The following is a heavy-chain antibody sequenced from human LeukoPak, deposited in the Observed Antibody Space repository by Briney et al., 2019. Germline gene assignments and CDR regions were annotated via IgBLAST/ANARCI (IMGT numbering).Heavy chain of an antibody. V-gene: IGHV3-23*01. CDR1: GFTFSSYA. Sequence: GGSLRLSCAASGFTFSSYAMSWVRQAPGKGPEWVSDISGSGGSTYYADSVKGRFTISRDNSKNTLYLQMNSLRAEDTAVYYCAKRYYYDSSGYYYDYWGQGTLVTVSS. CDR3: AKRYYYDSSGYYYDY. CDR2: ISGSGGST. J-gene: IGHJ4*02. D-gene: IGHD3-22*01.